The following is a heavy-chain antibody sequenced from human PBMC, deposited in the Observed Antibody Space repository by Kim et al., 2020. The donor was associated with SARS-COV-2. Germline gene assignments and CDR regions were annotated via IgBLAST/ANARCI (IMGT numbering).Heavy chain of an antibody. D-gene: IGHD3-16*01. J-gene: IGHJ5*02. CDR1: GGTFSTYA. V-gene: IGHV1-69*13. CDR3: ARVRDLWVPLFDP. CDR2: IVPVLRSR. Sequence: SVKVSCKTSGGTFSTYAINWVRQVSGQGPEWMGNIVPVLRSRNYAQKFQGRVTFTADASTTTVYMELHSLTSDDTAVYYCARVRDLWVPLFDPWGQGTL.